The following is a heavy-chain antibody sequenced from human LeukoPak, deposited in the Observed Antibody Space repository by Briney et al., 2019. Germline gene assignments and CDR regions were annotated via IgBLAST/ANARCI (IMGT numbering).Heavy chain of an antibody. CDR3: ARDLYYSQH. D-gene: IGHD3-10*01. J-gene: IGHJ1*01. CDR1: GFXFSTYW. CDR2: IKQDGSEK. V-gene: IGHV3-7*04. Sequence: PGGSLRLSCAASGFXFSTYWISWVRQAPGKGLEWMANIKQDGSEKYYVDSVKGRFTISRDNAKNSLYLQMNSLRAEDTAVYYCARDLYYSQHWGQGTLVTVSS.